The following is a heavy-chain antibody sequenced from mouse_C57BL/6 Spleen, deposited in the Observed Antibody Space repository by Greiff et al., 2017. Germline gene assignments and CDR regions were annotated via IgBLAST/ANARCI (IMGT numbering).Heavy chain of an antibody. V-gene: IGHV1-4*01. CDR2: INPSSGYT. CDR1: GYTFTSYT. CDR3: ARSEGDYYGSSYPY. Sequence: QVQLQQSGAELARPGASVKMTCKASGYTFTSYTMHWVKQRPGQGLEWIGYINPSSGYTKYNQKFKDKATLTADKSSSTAYMQLSSLTSEDSAVYYCARSEGDYYGSSYPYWGQGTLVTVSA. D-gene: IGHD1-1*01. J-gene: IGHJ3*01.